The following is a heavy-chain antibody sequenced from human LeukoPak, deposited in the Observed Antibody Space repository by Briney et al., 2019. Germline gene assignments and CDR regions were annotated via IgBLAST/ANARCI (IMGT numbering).Heavy chain of an antibody. Sequence: SVKVSCKASGGTFSSYAISWVRQAPGQGLEWMGRIIPIFGTANYAQRFQGRVTITTDESTSTAYMELSSLRSEDTAVYYCARASYYYDSSGYLNWFDPWGQGTLVTVSS. CDR2: IIPIFGTA. CDR3: ARASYYYDSSGYLNWFDP. CDR1: GGTFSSYA. V-gene: IGHV1-69*05. D-gene: IGHD3-22*01. J-gene: IGHJ5*02.